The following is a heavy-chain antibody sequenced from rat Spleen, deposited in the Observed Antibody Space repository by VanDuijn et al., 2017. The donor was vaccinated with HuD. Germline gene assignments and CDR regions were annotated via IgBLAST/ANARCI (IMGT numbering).Heavy chain of an antibody. D-gene: IGHD1-6*01. V-gene: IGHV5-20*01. CDR2: ITYDGGTT. Sequence: EVQLVESGGGLVQPGRSLKLSCAASGFTFSDYYMAWVRQAPTKGLEWVASITYDGGTTYYRDSVKGRFTISRDNAKSTLSLQMDSLRSEDTATYYCARRHYVYTDYFDYWGQGVMVTVSS. CDR3: ARRHYVYTDYFDY. J-gene: IGHJ2*01. CDR1: GFTFSDYY.